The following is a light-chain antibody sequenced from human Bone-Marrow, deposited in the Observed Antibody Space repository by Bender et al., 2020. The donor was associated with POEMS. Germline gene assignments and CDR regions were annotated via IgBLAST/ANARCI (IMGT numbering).Light chain of an antibody. CDR2: EVS. J-gene: IGLJ1*01. CDR1: SSDVGGYNY. V-gene: IGLV2-14*01. Sequence: QSALTQPASVSGSPGHSITISCTGTSSDVGGYNYVSWYQQHPGKAPKLIISEVSNRPSGVSDRFSGSKSGNTASLTISGLQPEDEADYYCNSFTSSTTYVFGTGTKVTVL. CDR3: NSFTSSTTYV.